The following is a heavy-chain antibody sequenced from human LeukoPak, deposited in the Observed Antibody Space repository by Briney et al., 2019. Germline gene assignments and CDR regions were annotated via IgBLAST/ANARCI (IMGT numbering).Heavy chain of an antibody. CDR1: GGSFSGYY. D-gene: IGHD3-22*01. V-gene: IGHV4-34*01. CDR2: INHSGST. J-gene: IGHJ4*02. CDR3: ARWGTKRYDSSGYYTTSFDY. Sequence: EASETLSLTCAVYGGSFSGYYWSWIRQPPGKGLEWIGEINHSGSTNYNPSLKSRVTLSVDTSKNQFSLKLSSVAAADTAVYYCARWGTKRYDSSGYYTTSFDYWGQGTLVTVSS.